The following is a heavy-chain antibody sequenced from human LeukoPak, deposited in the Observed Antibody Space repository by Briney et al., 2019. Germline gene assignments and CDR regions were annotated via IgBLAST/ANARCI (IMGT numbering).Heavy chain of an antibody. Sequence: PSETLSLTCAVYGGSFSGYYWSCIRQPPGKGLEWIGEINHSGSTNYNPSLKSRVTISVDTSKNQFSLKLSSVTAADTAVYYCARHYGPWGLGTLVTVSS. V-gene: IGHV4-34*01. CDR2: INHSGST. D-gene: IGHD3-16*01. CDR3: ARHYGP. CDR1: GGSFSGYY. J-gene: IGHJ5*02.